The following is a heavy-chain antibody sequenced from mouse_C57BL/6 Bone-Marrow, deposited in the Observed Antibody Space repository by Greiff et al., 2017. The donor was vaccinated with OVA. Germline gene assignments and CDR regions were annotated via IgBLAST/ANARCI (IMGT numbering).Heavy chain of an antibody. Sequence: ESGPGILQPSQTLSLTCSFSGFSLSTFGMGVGWIRQPSGKGLEWLAHIWWDDDKYYNPVLKSRLTSSKDTSKNQVVRKIANVDTAETGTYYSARVITTVGCDYWGQGTTLTVSS. J-gene: IGHJ2*01. CDR3: ARVITTVGCDY. CDR2: IWWDDDK. V-gene: IGHV8-8*01. D-gene: IGHD1-1*01. CDR1: GFSLSTFGMG.